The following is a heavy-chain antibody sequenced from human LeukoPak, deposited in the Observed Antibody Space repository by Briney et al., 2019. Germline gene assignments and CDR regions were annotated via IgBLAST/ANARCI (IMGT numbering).Heavy chain of an antibody. CDR3: ATYYSGSGSFTTQFDH. CDR1: SSTFSTYG. V-gene: IGHV1-18*04. Sequence: ASVKVSRKTSSSTFSTYGITWVRQAPGQGLEWMGWINTHKGTTYYAREFQDRVPMTTDASTTTAYMELRSLRSDDTAIYYCATYYSGSGSFTTQFDHWGQGTLVTVSS. CDR2: INTHKGTT. J-gene: IGHJ4*02. D-gene: IGHD3-10*01.